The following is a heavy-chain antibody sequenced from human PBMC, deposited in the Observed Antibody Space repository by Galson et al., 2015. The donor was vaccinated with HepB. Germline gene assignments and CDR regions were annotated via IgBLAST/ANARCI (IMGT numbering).Heavy chain of an antibody. CDR1: GCTFTSYY. CDR3: ARQLYYDILTGYYYDAFDI. CDR2: INPSGGST. Sequence: SVKVSCKASGCTFTSYYMHWVRQAPGQGLEWMGIINPSGGSTSYAQEFQGRVTMTRDTSTSTVYMELSSLRSEDTAVYYCARQLYYDILTGYYYDAFDIWGQGTMVTVSS. J-gene: IGHJ3*02. D-gene: IGHD3-9*01. V-gene: IGHV1-46*03.